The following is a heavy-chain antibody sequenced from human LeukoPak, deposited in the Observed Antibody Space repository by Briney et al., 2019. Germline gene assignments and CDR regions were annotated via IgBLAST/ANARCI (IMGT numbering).Heavy chain of an antibody. CDR2: ISGSGGGT. CDR3: AKDQWYCSSTDCYGIFDC. V-gene: IGHV3-23*01. J-gene: IGHJ4*02. Sequence: GGSLRLSCEASGFTFSSYAMSWVRQAPGKGLELVSTISGSGGGTYYADSVKGRFTISRDNSKNMLYLQMNSLGAEDTAVYFCAKDQWYCSSTDCYGIFDCWGQGTLVIVSS. D-gene: IGHD2-2*01. CDR1: GFTFSSYA.